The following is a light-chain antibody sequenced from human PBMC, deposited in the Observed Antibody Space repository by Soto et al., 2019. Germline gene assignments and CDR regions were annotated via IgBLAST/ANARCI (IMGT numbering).Light chain of an antibody. CDR2: AAS. J-gene: IGKJ4*01. Sequence: DIQMTQSPSSLSASVGDRVTISCRASQDISSYLAWFHQKPEKAPKSLIFAASRLQGGVPSGFGGSGSGTDFTLTIPSLQPEDFATYYCHQYDLYPLTFGGGTRVEI. CDR1: QDISSY. V-gene: IGKV1-16*01. CDR3: HQYDLYPLT.